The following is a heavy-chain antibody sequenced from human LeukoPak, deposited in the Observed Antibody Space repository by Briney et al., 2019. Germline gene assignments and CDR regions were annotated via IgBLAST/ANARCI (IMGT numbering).Heavy chain of an antibody. CDR2: IKQDGSEK. V-gene: IGHV3-7*01. Sequence: GGSLRLSCAASGFTFSSYCMRWVRQAPGKGLEWVANIKQDGSEKYYVDSVKGRFTISRDNAKKSLYLQVNSLRAEDTAVYHCARSGNVDSVYRALDYWGHGTLVTVSS. J-gene: IGHJ4*01. CDR1: GFTFSSYC. D-gene: IGHD3-22*01. CDR3: ARSGNVDSVYRALDY.